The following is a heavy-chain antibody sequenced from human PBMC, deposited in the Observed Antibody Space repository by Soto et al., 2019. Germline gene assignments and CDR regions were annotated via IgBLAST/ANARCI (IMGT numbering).Heavy chain of an antibody. CDR3: ARASVSATLSHSYYGMDV. V-gene: IGHV1-69*12. Sequence: QVQLVQSGAEVKKPGSSVKVSCKASGGTFSSYAISWVRQAPGQGLEWMGGIIPLFGTTNYAQKFQGRVTLTADESTSPAYMELSSLRSEDTAVYYCARASVSATLSHSYYGMDVWGQGTTVTVSS. CDR2: IIPLFGTT. CDR1: GGTFSSYA. J-gene: IGHJ6*02.